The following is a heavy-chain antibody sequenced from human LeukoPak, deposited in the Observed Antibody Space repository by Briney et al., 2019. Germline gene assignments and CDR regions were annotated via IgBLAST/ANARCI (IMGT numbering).Heavy chain of an antibody. CDR1: GYTFTNYG. CDR2: ISAYNGNT. V-gene: IGHV1-18*01. Sequence: ASVKVSCKASGYTFTNYGISWVRQAPGQGLEWMGWISAYNGNTNYAQKLQGRVTMTTDTSTSTAYMELRSLRSDDTAVYYCARVYDFWSGYYYFDCWGQGTLVTVSS. D-gene: IGHD3-3*01. CDR3: ARVYDFWSGYYYFDC. J-gene: IGHJ4*02.